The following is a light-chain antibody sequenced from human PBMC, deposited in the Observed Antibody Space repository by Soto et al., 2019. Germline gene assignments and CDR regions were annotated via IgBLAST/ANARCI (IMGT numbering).Light chain of an antibody. CDR2: RNN. Sequence: QSVLTQPPSASGTPGPRVTISCSGSSSNIGSNYVYWYQQLPGTAPKLLIYRNNQRPSGVPDRFSGSKSGTSASLAITGLRPEDEADYYCVAWDDNLSSRVFGGGTKVTVL. CDR3: VAWDDNLSSRV. V-gene: IGLV1-47*01. CDR1: SSNIGSNY. J-gene: IGLJ3*02.